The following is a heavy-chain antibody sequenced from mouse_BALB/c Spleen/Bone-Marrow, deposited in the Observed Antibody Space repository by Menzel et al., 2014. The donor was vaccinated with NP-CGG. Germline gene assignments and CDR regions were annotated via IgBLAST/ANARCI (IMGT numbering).Heavy chain of an antibody. CDR2: IDPANGNT. CDR3: TRGEDY. CDR1: GFKIKDTF. V-gene: IGHV14-3*02. J-gene: IGHJ2*01. Sequence: VQLQQSGAELVKPGASVKLSCTGSGFKIKDTFMHWVKQRPEQGLEWIGRIDPANGNTKYDPKFQGKATITADTSSNTAYLQLTRLTSEDTTVYYCTRGEDYWGQGTTLAVSS.